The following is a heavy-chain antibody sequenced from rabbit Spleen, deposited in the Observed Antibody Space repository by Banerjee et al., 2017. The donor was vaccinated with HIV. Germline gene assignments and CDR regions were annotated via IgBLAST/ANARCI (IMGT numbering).Heavy chain of an antibody. CDR2: IEVGDSSFT. D-gene: IGHD1-1*01. CDR1: GFDFNNYG. J-gene: IGHJ6*01. CDR3: ARDTSSSFSSYGMDL. V-gene: IGHV1S45*01. Sequence: QQQLEESGGGLVQPGGSLKLSCKASGFDFNNYGMSWVRQAPGKGLEWIACIEVGDSSFTYFATWAKGRFTISKASSTTVTLQVTRLTAADTATYFCARDTSSSFSSYGMDLWGPGTLVTVS.